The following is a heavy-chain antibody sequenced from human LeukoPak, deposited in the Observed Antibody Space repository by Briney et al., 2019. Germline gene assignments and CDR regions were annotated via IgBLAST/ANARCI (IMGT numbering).Heavy chain of an antibody. CDR3: ARFSSGWYFDY. D-gene: IGHD6-19*01. CDR1: GFTFSSYS. J-gene: IGHJ4*02. CDR2: ISSSGSTI. Sequence: PGGSLRLSCAASGFTFSSYSMNWVRQAPGKGLEWVSYISSSGSTIYYADSVKGRFTISRDNAKNSLYLQMNSLRAEDTAVYYCARFSSGWYFDYWGQGTLVTVSS. V-gene: IGHV3-48*04.